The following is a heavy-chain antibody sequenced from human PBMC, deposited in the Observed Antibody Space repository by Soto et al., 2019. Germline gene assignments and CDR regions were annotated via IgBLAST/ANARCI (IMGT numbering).Heavy chain of an antibody. CDR2: IRSKANNYAT. CDR3: TRWCSSCGVGRLDP. J-gene: IGHJ5*02. V-gene: IGHV3-73*01. CDR1: GLTFSSSA. Sequence: PGGSLRLSCAASGLTFSSSAMHRVRQASEKGQEWVGRIRSKANNYATEYTASVKGRFTFSRDDSMNPAYLQMNSLETEDTAVYYCTRWCSSCGVGRLDPWGQGTLVTVSS. D-gene: IGHD2-8*01.